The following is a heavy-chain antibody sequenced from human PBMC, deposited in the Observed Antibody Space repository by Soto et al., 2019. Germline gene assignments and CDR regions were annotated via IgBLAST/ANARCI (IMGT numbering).Heavy chain of an antibody. CDR2: IIPIFGTA. CDR3: QLVRGNYYYYGLDG. CDR1: GGTFSSYA. D-gene: IGHD6-6*01. J-gene: IGHJ6*01. V-gene: IGHV1-69*13. Sequence: SVKVSCKASGGTFSSYAISWVRQAPGQGPEWMGGIIPIFGTANYAQKFQGRVTITADESTSTAYMELSSLRSEDTAVYYCQLVRGNYYYYGLDGWGQGTTGTV.